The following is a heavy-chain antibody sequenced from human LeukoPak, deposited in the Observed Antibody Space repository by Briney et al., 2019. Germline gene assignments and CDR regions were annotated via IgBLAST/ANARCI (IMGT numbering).Heavy chain of an antibody. J-gene: IGHJ4*02. CDR2: ISAYNGNT. CDR1: GYTFTSYG. Sequence: ASVTVSCKASGYTFTSYGISWVRQAPGQGLEWMGWISAYNGNTNYAQKLQGRVTMTTDTSTSTDYMELRSLRSDDTAVDYSARGAPDIAVAGTGRDFDYWGQGTLVTGSP. V-gene: IGHV1-18*04. CDR3: ARGAPDIAVAGTGRDFDY. D-gene: IGHD6-19*01.